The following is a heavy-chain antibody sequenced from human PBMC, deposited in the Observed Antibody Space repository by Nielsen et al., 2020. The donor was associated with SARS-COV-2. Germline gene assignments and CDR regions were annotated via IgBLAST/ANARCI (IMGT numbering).Heavy chain of an antibody. Sequence: GESLKISCKGSGYNFGNYWISWVRQTPGRGLEWMGKIDPRDSDTNYSPSFQGHVTISADKSISTVYLQWSSLKASDTAMYYCARHEPAVGGSKYWGQGTLVTVSS. J-gene: IGHJ4*02. CDR1: GYNFGNYW. CDR2: IDPRDSDT. CDR3: ARHEPAVGGSKY. D-gene: IGHD6-19*01. V-gene: IGHV5-10-1*01.